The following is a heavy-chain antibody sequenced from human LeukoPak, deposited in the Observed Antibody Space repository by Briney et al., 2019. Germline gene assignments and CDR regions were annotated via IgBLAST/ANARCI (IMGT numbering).Heavy chain of an antibody. D-gene: IGHD4-11*01. CDR2: INQDKTAL. V-gene: IGHV3-7*02. Sequence: GSLRLSCEASGFTFNSHWMSWVRQAPGEGLEWVACINQDKTALRYVDSVRGRFTISRDNARSLLYLEMISLRAEDTAVYFCARLKDYRTVYDYWGPGTLVTVSS. CDR1: GFTFNSHW. CDR3: ARLKDYRTVYDY. J-gene: IGHJ4*02.